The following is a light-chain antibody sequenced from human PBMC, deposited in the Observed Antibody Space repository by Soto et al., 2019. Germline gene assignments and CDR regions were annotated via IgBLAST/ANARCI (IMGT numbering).Light chain of an antibody. CDR3: QQTYSTLLT. Sequence: DIQMTQSPSSLSASVGDRVTITCRASQSISNYLNWYQQKPGKAPKLLIYAASSLQSVVPSRFSGSGSGTDFTLTISSLQPEDFATYYCQQTYSTLLTFGGGTKVEIK. CDR1: QSISNY. J-gene: IGKJ4*01. V-gene: IGKV1-39*01. CDR2: AAS.